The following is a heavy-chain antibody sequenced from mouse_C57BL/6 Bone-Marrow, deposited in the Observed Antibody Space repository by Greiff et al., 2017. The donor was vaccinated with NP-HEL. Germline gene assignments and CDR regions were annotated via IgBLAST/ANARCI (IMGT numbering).Heavy chain of an antibody. CDR2: IDPEDGET. Sequence: EVQGVESGAELVKPGASVKLSCTASGFNIKDYYMHWVKQRTEQGLEWIGRIDPEDGETKYAPKFQGKATITADTSSNTAYLQLSSLTSEDTAVYYCAKGAGNYWYFDVWGTGTTVTVSS. D-gene: IGHD1-1*01. CDR3: AKGAGNYWYFDV. V-gene: IGHV14-2*01. CDR1: GFNIKDYY. J-gene: IGHJ1*03.